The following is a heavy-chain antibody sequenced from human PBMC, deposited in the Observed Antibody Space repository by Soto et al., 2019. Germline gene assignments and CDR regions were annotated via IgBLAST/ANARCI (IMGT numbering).Heavy chain of an antibody. V-gene: IGHV4-59*01. CDR2: IYYSGST. J-gene: IGHJ5*02. CDR1: GGSFSGYY. CDR3: ARERRYSSSWYGANWFDP. D-gene: IGHD6-13*01. Sequence: SETLSLTCAVYGGSFSGYYWSWIRQPPGKGLEWIGYIYYSGSTNYNPSLKSRVTISVDTSKNQFSLKLSSVTAADTAVYYCARERRYSSSWYGANWFDPWGQGTLVTVSS.